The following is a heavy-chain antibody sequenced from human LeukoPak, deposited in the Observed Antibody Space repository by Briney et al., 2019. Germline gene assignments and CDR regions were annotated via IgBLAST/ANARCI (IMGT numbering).Heavy chain of an antibody. Sequence: QPGGSLRLCCAASGFTFSTYSMNWVRQAPGKGLEWVSYISSYSSTISYADSVKGRFTISRDNAKNSLYLQMNSLRAEDTAVYYCARSIIVVTAAIRGDAFDLWGQGTMVTVSS. CDR3: ARSIIVVTAAIRGDAFDL. V-gene: IGHV3-48*01. CDR1: GFTFSTYS. D-gene: IGHD2-2*01. J-gene: IGHJ3*01. CDR2: ISSYSSTI.